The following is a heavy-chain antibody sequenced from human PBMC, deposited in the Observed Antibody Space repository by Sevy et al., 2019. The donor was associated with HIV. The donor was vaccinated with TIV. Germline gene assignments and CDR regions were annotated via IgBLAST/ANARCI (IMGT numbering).Heavy chain of an antibody. CDR2: VDPSAGNT. J-gene: IGHJ4*02. Sequence: ASVKVSCKASGDTFTNNYIHWVRQAPGQGLEWMGMVDPSAGNTTYALKFQGRVTMTRDTSTSILYMDLSSLRTEDTAVYYCVRADPDQHIDSWGQGTLVTVSS. V-gene: IGHV1-46*01. CDR1: GDTFTNNY. CDR3: VRADPDQHIDS.